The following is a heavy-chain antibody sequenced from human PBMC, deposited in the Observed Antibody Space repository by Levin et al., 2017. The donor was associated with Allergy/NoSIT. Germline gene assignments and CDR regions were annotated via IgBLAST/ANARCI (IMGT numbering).Heavy chain of an antibody. CDR3: AKDVSLAGVTSEYFDY. J-gene: IGHJ4*02. V-gene: IGHV3-30*18. CDR1: GFTFSSYA. CDR2: ITFDGSTK. Sequence: GGSLRLSCAASGFTFSSYAMHWVRLAPGKGLEWVAVITFDGSTKYFADSVQGRLTISRDNSKNTLYLQLDSLRAEDTAVYYCAKDVSLAGVTSEYFDYWGQGTLVTVSS. D-gene: IGHD3-3*01.